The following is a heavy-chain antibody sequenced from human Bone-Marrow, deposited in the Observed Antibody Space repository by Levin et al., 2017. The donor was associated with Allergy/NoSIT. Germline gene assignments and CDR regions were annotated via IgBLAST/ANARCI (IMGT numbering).Heavy chain of an antibody. J-gene: IGHJ4*02. CDR2: ISGYNGKT. CDR1: GYTFTNYG. V-gene: IGHV1-18*01. D-gene: IGHD3-3*01. CDR3: AREGPYDFWSGYSRHFDY. Sequence: ASVKVSCRTSGYTFTNYGISWVRQAPGQGLDWMGRISGYNGKTDYAQKFQDRVTITTHTSTSTAYMEVRSLRSDDTAVYYCAREGPYDFWSGYSRHFDYWGQGTLVTVSS.